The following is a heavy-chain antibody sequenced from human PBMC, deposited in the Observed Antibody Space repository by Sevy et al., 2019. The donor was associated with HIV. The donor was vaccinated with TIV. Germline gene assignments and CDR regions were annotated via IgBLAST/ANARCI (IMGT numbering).Heavy chain of an antibody. CDR2: ITDTGGDT. V-gene: IGHV3-23*01. CDR3: AKGSAASRPYYFDY. J-gene: IGHJ4*02. Sequence: GGYLRLSCAASGFTFSNYAMSWVRQAPGKGLEWISAITDTGGDTYHADSVKGRFTISRDNSKNTLYLQLNSLRVEDTATYYCAKGSAASRPYYFDYWGQGTLVTVSS. D-gene: IGHD2-2*01. CDR1: GFTFSNYA.